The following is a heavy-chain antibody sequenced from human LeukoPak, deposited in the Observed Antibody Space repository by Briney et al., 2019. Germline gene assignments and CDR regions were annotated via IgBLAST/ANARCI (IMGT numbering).Heavy chain of an antibody. CDR1: GFTLSSYW. J-gene: IGHJ3*01. D-gene: IGHD3-10*01. V-gene: IGHV3-7*01. CDR2: IKEDGSEK. Sequence: GGSLRLSCAASGFTLSSYWMSWVRQAPGKGLEWVANIKEDGSEKYYVDSVKGRFTISRDNAKNSLYLHMNSLTAEDTAMYCCARDWLAGVPFDAFDLWGQGTMVTVSS. CDR3: ARDWLAGVPFDAFDL.